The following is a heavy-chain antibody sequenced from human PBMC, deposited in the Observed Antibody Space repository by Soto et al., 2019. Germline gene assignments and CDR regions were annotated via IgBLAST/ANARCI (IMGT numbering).Heavy chain of an antibody. J-gene: IGHJ6*02. CDR1: GFTFSSNS. Sequence: GGSLRLSCAASGFTFSSNSMTWVRPAPGKGLEWVSSISSGSSYIYYADSVKGRFTVSRDNAENSLSLQMNSLSGEDTAVYYCAAYCTTSSCSNYYGLDVWGQGTTVTVSS. V-gene: IGHV3-21*01. D-gene: IGHD2-15*01. CDR3: AAYCTTSSCSNYYGLDV. CDR2: ISSGSSYI.